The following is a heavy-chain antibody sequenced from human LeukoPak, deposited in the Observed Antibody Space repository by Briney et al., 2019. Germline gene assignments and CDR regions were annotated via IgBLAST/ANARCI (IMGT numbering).Heavy chain of an antibody. CDR3: ATAYDILTGYYGYYYYMDV. V-gene: IGHV3-21*04. J-gene: IGHJ6*03. Sequence: SVKGRFTISRDNAKNSLYLQMDSLGPEDTAVYYCATAYDILTGYYGYYYYMDVWGKGTTVTVSS. D-gene: IGHD3-9*01.